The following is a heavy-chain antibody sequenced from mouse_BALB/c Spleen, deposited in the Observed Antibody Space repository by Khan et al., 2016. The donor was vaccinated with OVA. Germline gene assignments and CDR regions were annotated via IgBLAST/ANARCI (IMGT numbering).Heavy chain of an antibody. CDR3: TGPAYDGYYDY. V-gene: IGHV1S137*01. J-gene: IGHJ2*01. CDR2: ISTYSGNT. D-gene: IGHD2-3*01. Sequence: QVQLQQSGPELVRPGVSVKISCKGSGYTFTDYAMHWVKQSHAKSLEWIGLISTYSGNTNYKQKFKGKATMTVDKSSSTAYMELARLTSEDSAISCGTGPAYDGYYDYLGQGTTLTVSP. CDR1: GYTFTDYA.